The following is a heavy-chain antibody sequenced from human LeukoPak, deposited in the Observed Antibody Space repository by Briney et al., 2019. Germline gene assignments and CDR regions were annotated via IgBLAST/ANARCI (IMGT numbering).Heavy chain of an antibody. CDR2: IIPILGIA. D-gene: IGHD6-19*01. J-gene: IGHJ3*02. V-gene: IGHV1-69*04. CDR1: GGTFSSYA. CDR3: ARDHGFGTIAVAVSEAFDI. Sequence: SVKVSCKASGGTFSSYAISWVRQAPGQGLEWMGRIIPILGIANYAQKFQGRVTITADKSTSTAYMELSSLRSEDTAVYYCARDHGFGTIAVAVSEAFDIWGQGTMVTVSS.